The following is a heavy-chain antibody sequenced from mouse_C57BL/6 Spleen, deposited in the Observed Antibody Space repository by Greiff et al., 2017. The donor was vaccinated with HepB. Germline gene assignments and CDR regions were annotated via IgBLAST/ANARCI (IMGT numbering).Heavy chain of an antibody. CDR1: GYTFTDYY. Sequence: VQLQQSGPELVKPGASVKISCKASGYTFTDYYMNWVKQSHGKSLEWIGDINPNNGGTSYNQKFKGKATLTVDKSSSTAYMELRSLTSEDSAVYYCARSGGSSPYYYAMDYWGQGTSVTVSS. CDR3: ARSGGSSPYYYAMDY. CDR2: INPNNGGT. J-gene: IGHJ4*01. V-gene: IGHV1-26*01. D-gene: IGHD1-1*01.